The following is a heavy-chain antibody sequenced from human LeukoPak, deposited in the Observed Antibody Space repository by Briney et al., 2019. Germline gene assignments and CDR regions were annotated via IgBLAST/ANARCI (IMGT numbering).Heavy chain of an antibody. D-gene: IGHD3-16*01. J-gene: IGHJ4*02. CDR3: ARVWDYSNLDY. V-gene: IGHV3-48*03. CDR2: ISSSGSTI. CDR1: GFTFSSYE. Sequence: GGSLRLSCAASGFTFSSYEMNWVRQAPGKGLEWVSYISSSGSTIYYADSVKGRFTISRDNAKNSLYLQMNSLRAEGTAVYYCARVWDYSNLDYWGQGTLVTVSS.